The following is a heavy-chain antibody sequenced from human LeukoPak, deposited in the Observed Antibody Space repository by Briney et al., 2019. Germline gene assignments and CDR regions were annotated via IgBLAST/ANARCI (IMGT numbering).Heavy chain of an antibody. Sequence: PGGSLRLSCATSGFTFSSYNMNWVRQAPGKGLEWVSYISTTSSIYYADSVRGRFTISGDNAKNSLYLQMNSLRAEDTAVYYCARDHDWALDYWGQGTLVTVSS. CDR1: GFTFSSYN. V-gene: IGHV3-48*04. J-gene: IGHJ4*02. D-gene: IGHD3-9*01. CDR2: ISTTSSI. CDR3: ARDHDWALDY.